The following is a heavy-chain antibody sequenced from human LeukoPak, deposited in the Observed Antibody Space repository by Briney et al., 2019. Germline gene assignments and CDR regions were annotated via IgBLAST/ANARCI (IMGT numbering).Heavy chain of an antibody. CDR3: ARGPNYGDSEY. J-gene: IGHJ4*02. CDR1: GGSFSGYY. V-gene: IGHV4-34*01. D-gene: IGHD4-17*01. Sequence: SETLSLTCAVYGGSFSGYYWSWIRQPPGQGLEWIGEINHSVSTKYNPYLKSRVTISVDTSKNQCSLKLSSVPAADTAVYYCARGPNYGDSEYWGQGTLVTVSS. CDR2: INHSVST.